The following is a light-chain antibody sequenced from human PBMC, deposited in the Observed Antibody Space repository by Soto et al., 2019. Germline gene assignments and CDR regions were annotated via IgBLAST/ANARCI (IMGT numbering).Light chain of an antibody. J-gene: IGKJ1*01. Sequence: EIVLTQSPATLSLSPGERATLSCRASQSIRNYLAWYQQKPGQAPRLLIYDTSNRATGIPARFSGSGSGTDFTLTISSLEPEDIAVYYCQQRRNWPPTFGQGTKVEAK. CDR2: DTS. CDR3: QQRRNWPPT. V-gene: IGKV3-11*01. CDR1: QSIRNY.